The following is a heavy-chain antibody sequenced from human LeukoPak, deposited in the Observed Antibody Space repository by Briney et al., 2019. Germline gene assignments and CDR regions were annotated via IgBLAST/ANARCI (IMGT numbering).Heavy chain of an antibody. CDR3: ARPRYCSGGSCYLSD. V-gene: IGHV3-48*02. D-gene: IGHD2-15*01. CDR2: ITSSSSTI. Sequence: GGSLRLSCAASGFSFSSYSMNWVRQAPGKGLEWVSYITSSSSTIYYADSVKGRFTISRDNAKNSLYLQMNSLRDEDTAVYYCARPRYCSGGSCYLSDWGQGTLVIVSS. CDR1: GFSFSSYS. J-gene: IGHJ4*02.